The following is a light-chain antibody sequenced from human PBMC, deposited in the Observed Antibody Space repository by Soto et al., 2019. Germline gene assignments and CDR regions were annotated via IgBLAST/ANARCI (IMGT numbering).Light chain of an antibody. CDR2: KAS. V-gene: IGKV1-5*03. Sequence: DIQMTQSPSTLSASVGGRVTIACRASQSISRYLAWYQQQPGKAPKLLIYKASSLESVVPSRFSGSGSGTEFTLTISSLQPDDFATYYCQHYSGYPLTFGGGTQVEIK. J-gene: IGKJ4*01. CDR3: QHYSGYPLT. CDR1: QSISRY.